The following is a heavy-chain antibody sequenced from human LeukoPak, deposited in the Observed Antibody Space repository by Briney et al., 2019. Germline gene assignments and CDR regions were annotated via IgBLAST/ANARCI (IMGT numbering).Heavy chain of an antibody. CDR1: GFAFSTYA. CDR3: AKERNRPRGAFDI. D-gene: IGHD1-14*01. CDR2: ISGSGGST. J-gene: IGHJ3*02. V-gene: IGHV3-23*01. Sequence: PGGSLRLSCATSGFAFSTYAMSWVRQAPGKGLEWVSFISGSGGSTDSADSVKGRFTISRDNSKNTLYLQVNSLRGEDTAVYYCAKERNRPRGAFDIWGQGTMVTVSS.